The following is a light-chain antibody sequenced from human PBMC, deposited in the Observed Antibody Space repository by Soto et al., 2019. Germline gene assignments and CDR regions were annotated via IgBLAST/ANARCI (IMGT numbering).Light chain of an antibody. J-gene: IGKJ2*01. Sequence: IVMTQSPDSLAVSLGERATINCKSSQSVLYSSNTKNYLTWYQQKPGQPPKLLIYWASTRESGVPDRFSGSGSGTDVTLTISSLQAEDGAVYYCQQYYSTPYTFGQGTTLEIK. CDR3: QQYYSTPYT. V-gene: IGKV4-1*01. CDR1: QSVLYSSNTKNY. CDR2: WAS.